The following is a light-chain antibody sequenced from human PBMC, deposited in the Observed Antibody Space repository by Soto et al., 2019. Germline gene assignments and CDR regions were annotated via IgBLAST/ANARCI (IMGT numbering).Light chain of an antibody. J-gene: IGLJ1*01. CDR2: EVS. CDR1: SSDVGAYDF. Sequence: QSVLTXPASVSGSPGQSITISCTGTSSDVGAYDFVSWYQQHPDKAPKLMIYEVSNRPSGVSNRFSGSKSVNTATLTISGLQAEDEADYYCSSYTSSSTRVFGTGTKVTVL. V-gene: IGLV2-14*03. CDR3: SSYTSSSTRV.